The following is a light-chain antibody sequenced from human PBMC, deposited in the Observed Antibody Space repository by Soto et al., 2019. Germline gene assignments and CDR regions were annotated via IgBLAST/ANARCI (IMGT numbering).Light chain of an antibody. CDR2: GNT. CDR3: QSYESRLRGNV. Sequence: QSVLTQPPSVSGAPGQRVILSCTGNSSNIGAGFDVPWYQQVPGSAPTLLIYGNTHRPTGVPARFSGSKGGTSASLTITGLQDDDEAGYYCQSYESRLRGNVFGPGTTLTVL. J-gene: IGLJ1*01. V-gene: IGLV1-40*01. CDR1: SSNIGAGFD.